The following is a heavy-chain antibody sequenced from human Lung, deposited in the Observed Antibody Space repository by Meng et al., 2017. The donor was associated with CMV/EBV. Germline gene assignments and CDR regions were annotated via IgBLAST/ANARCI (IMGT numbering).Heavy chain of an antibody. CDR2: IRYDGSNK. J-gene: IGHJ5*02. V-gene: IGHV3-30*02. CDR3: AKDQRIIRHCSSTSCYTWFDP. Sequence: SCAASGFTFSSYGMHWVRQAPGKGLEWVAFIRYDGSNKYYADSVKGRFTISRDNSKNTLYLQMNSLRAEDTAVYYCAKDQRIIRHCSSTSCYTWFDPWXPGNXVNGAS. D-gene: IGHD2-2*02. CDR1: GFTFSSYG.